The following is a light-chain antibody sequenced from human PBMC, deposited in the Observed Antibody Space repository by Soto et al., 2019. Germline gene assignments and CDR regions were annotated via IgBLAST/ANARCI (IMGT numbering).Light chain of an antibody. CDR2: GNS. CDR1: SSNIGAGYV. Sequence: QSVLTQPPSVSGAPGQRVTISCTGSSSNIGAGYVVHWYQHLPGTAPRLLIYGNSNRPSGVPDRFSGSKSGTSASLAISGLQSEDEADYYCAAWDDSLNGYVVFGGGTKLTVL. V-gene: IGLV1-40*01. J-gene: IGLJ2*01. CDR3: AAWDDSLNGYVV.